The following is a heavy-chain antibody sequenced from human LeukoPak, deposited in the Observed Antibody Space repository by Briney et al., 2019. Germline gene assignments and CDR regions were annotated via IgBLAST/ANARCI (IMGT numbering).Heavy chain of an antibody. V-gene: IGHV1-69*05. CDR2: IIPIFGTA. J-gene: IGHJ5*02. CDR1: GGTFSSYA. D-gene: IGHD3-10*01. Sequence: SVKVSCKASGGTFSSYAISWVRQAPGQGLEWMGGIIPIFGTANYAQKFQGRVTVTTDESTSTAYMELSSLRSEDTAVYYCARGASYYASGSFYPWGQGTLVTVSS. CDR3: ARGASYYASGSFYP.